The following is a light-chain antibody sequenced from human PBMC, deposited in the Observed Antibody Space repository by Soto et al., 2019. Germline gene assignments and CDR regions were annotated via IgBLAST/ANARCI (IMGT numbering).Light chain of an antibody. Sequence: EIVLTQSPGTLSLSPGERATLSCRASQSVSSSYLAWYQQKPGQAPRLLIYGASTRATGTPDRFSGSGSGTAFTLTISRLEPEDFAVYYCQPYGSSPRTFGQGTKVEIK. CDR2: GAS. J-gene: IGKJ1*01. V-gene: IGKV3-20*01. CDR3: QPYGSSPRT. CDR1: QSVSSSY.